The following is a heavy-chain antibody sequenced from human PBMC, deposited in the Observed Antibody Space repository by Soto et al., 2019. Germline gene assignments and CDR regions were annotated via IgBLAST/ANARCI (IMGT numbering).Heavy chain of an antibody. CDR1: AVSFSSYA. Sequence: SVKVSAKASAVSFSSYAISWVRQTPGQGLERMGGIIPIFDTANYAQKFQGRVTITADESTSTSYMELSSLRSEYTAVYYCARPSSSARYYYYYGMHVWGKATTVTVSS. D-gene: IGHD6-6*01. J-gene: IGHJ6*04. V-gene: IGHV1-69*13. CDR2: IIPIFDTA. CDR3: ARPSSSARYYYYYGMHV.